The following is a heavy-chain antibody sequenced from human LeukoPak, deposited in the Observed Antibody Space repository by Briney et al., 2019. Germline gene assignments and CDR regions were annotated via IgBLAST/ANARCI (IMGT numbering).Heavy chain of an antibody. CDR3: ARDFGLRGGYLDY. CDR1: GFTFNSYG. V-gene: IGHV3-33*01. CDR2: IYYDGSNE. Sequence: PGGSLRLSCAASGFTFNSYGMHWVRQAPGKGLEWVAVIYYDGSNEHYADSVKGRFTISKDNSKNTLYLQMNSLRAEDTAVYYCARDFGLRGGYLDYWGQGTLVTVSS. J-gene: IGHJ4*02. D-gene: IGHD3-10*01.